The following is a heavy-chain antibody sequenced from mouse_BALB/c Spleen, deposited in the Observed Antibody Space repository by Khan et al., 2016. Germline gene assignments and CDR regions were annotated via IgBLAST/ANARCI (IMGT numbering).Heavy chain of an antibody. D-gene: IGHD2-14*01. CDR1: GYSITRGYT. CDR2: IHYSGTT. CDR3: ATSDYRYDYAMDY. Sequence: EVQLQESGPDLVKPSQSLSLTCTVAGYSITRGYTWHWIRQFPGNGLEWMGYIHYSGTTDYNPSLKSRISITRDTSKNRFFQQLNSVTTDDTATYYCATSDYRYDYAMDYWGQGTSVTVSS. V-gene: IGHV3-1*02. J-gene: IGHJ4*01.